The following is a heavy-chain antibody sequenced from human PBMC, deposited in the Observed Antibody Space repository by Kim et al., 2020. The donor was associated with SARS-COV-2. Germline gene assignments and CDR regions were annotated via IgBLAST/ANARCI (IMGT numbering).Heavy chain of an antibody. J-gene: IGHJ6*02. D-gene: IGHD6-13*01. CDR1: GFTFDDYA. CDR2: ISWNSGSI. V-gene: IGHV3-9*01. CDR3: AKDLRGAAGTTASDYYYGMDV. Sequence: GGSLRLSCAASGFTFDDYAMHWVRQAPGKGLEWVSGISWNSGSIGYADSVKGRFTISRDNAKNSLYLQMNSLRAEDTALYYCAKDLRGAAGTTASDYYYGMDVWGQGTTVTVSS.